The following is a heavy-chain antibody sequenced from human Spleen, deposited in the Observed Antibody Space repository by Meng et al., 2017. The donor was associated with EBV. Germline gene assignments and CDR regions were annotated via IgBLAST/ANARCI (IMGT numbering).Heavy chain of an antibody. V-gene: IGHV4-34*01. D-gene: IGHD4-17*01. CDR1: GESFSGNY. CDR3: AGGRGLPNY. Sequence: QVQLKQWGAGLCKPSETLSLTCAVYGESFSGNYWTWIRQPPGKGLEWIGDINHSGITNYNPSLKSRVTISADTSKNQFSLKMTSVTAADTALYYCAGGRGLPNYWGQGTLVTVSS. CDR2: INHSGIT. J-gene: IGHJ4*02.